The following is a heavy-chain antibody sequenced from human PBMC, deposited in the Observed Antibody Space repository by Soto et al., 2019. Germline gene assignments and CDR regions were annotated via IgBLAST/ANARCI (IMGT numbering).Heavy chain of an antibody. CDR3: ARTTDAFDI. V-gene: IGHV4-31*03. Sequence: QVQLQESGPGLVKPSQTLSLTCTVSGYSISNGGYYWSWIRQRPGEGLEWLGYIYYSGSTYYNPSLKSRPSISVDTSKNQFSLKVNSVTAAYTAVYYCARTTDAFDIWGQGTMVTVSS. D-gene: IGHD1-1*01. CDR1: GYSISNGGYY. CDR2: IYYSGST. J-gene: IGHJ3*02.